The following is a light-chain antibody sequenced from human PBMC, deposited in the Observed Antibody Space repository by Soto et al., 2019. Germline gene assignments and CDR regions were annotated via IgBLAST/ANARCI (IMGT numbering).Light chain of an antibody. CDR3: QHYDSSSPYS. V-gene: IGKV1-5*01. CDR1: HTISHW. J-gene: IGKJ2*03. CDR2: DAS. Sequence: DIQITQSPFTLSASVGDTVTITCRANHTISHWLAWDQQKPGKAPRLLVYDASTLRSGVSSRFRGRGSGTHFTLTISSLQRTDFATYDCQHYDSSSPYSFGQGPSLE.